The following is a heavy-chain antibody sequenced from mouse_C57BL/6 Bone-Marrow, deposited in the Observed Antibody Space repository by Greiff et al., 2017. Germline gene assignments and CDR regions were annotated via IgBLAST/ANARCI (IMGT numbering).Heavy chain of an antibody. CDR3: ARVYDGYLGY. CDR1: GFTFSSYG. CDR2: ISSGGSYT. Sequence: EVQGVESGGDLVKPGGSLKLSCAACGFTFSSYGMSWVRQTPDKRLEWVATISSGGSYTYYPDSVKGRFTISRDNAKNTLYLQMSSLKSEDTAMYYCARVYDGYLGYWGQGTTLTVSS. J-gene: IGHJ2*01. D-gene: IGHD2-3*01. V-gene: IGHV5-6*01.